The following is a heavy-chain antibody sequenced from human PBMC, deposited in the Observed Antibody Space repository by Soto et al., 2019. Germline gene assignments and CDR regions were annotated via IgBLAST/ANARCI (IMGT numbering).Heavy chain of an antibody. J-gene: IGHJ6*02. CDR3: ARDRIPTGMDV. CDR2: IYSAGSA. CDR1: GFTVSSYH. Sequence: HPGGSLRLSCAASGFTVSSYHMSWVRQAPGKGLEWVSVIYSAGSADFADSVKGRFTISRDNSKNTLYLQMNSLRAEDTAVYYCARDRIPTGMDVWGQGTTVTVSS. V-gene: IGHV3-66*01.